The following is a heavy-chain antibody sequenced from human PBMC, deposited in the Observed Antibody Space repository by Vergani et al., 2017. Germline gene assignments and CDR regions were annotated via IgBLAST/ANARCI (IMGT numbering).Heavy chain of an antibody. V-gene: IGHV4-39*07. D-gene: IGHD6-13*01. CDR2: IYYSGST. Sequence: QLQLPESGPGLVKPSETLSLTCTVSGGSISSSSYYWGWIRQPPGKGLEWIGSIYYSGSTYYNPSLKSRVTISVDTSKNQFSLKLSSVTAADTAVYYCAREFESWYFDYWGQGTLVTVSS. J-gene: IGHJ4*02. CDR1: GGSISSSSYY. CDR3: AREFESWYFDY.